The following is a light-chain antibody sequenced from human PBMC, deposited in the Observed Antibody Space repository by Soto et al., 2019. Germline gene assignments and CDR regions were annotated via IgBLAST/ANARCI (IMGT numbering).Light chain of an antibody. V-gene: IGKV3-20*01. CDR1: QSVNSNY. J-gene: IGKJ3*01. CDR3: QQYGSPPL. CDR2: AAS. Sequence: EIVLTQSPGTLSLSPGERATLSCRASQSVNSNYLAWYQQKPGQTPRLLIYAASSRATGIPDRFSGSGSGTDFTLTISRLEPEDFAVYYCQQYGSPPLFGPGTKVDIK.